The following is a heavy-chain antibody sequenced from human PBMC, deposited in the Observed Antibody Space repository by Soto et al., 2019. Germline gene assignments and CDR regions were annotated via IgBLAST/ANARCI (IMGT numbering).Heavy chain of an antibody. CDR1: GGSISSYY. CDR2: IYYSGST. D-gene: IGHD4-17*01. J-gene: IGHJ3*02. Sequence: SETLSLTCTVSGGSISSYYWSWIRQPPGKGLEWIGNIYYSGSTNYNPSLKSRVTISVDTSKNQFSLKLSSVTAADTAVYYCARDGGTTVVSRAFDMWGQGTMVTVSS. CDR3: ARDGGTTVVSRAFDM. V-gene: IGHV4-59*01.